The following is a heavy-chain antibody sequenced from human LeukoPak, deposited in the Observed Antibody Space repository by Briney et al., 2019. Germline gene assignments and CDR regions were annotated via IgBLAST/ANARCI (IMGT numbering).Heavy chain of an antibody. CDR3: ARGMTTVTHGVRFDY. J-gene: IGHJ4*02. Sequence: PGGSLRLSCAASGFTFSSYWMSWVRQAPGKGLEWVANIKQDGSEKYYVDSAKGRFTISRDNAKNSLYLQMNSLRAEDTAVYYCARGMTTVTHGVRFDYWGQGTLVTVSS. CDR1: GFTFSSYW. D-gene: IGHD4-11*01. V-gene: IGHV3-7*01. CDR2: IKQDGSEK.